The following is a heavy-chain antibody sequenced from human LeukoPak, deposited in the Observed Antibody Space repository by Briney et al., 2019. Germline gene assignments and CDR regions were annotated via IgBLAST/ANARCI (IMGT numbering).Heavy chain of an antibody. V-gene: IGHV3-48*03. Sequence: PGGSLRLSCAASGFTFNSYEMNWVRQAPGKGLEWVSYINSGGSAIYYADSVKGRFTISRDNAKNSLYLQMNSLRAEDTAVYYCARASDPWLQLTWGQGTLVTVSS. CDR1: GFTFNSYE. CDR2: INSGGSAI. CDR3: ARASDPWLQLT. D-gene: IGHD5-24*01. J-gene: IGHJ5*02.